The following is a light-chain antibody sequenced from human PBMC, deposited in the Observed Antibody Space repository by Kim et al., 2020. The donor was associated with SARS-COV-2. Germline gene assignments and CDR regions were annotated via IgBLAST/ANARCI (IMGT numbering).Light chain of an antibody. CDR2: EDN. CDR3: QSYDSSNHGV. CDR1: SGSIASNY. V-gene: IGLV6-57*03. J-gene: IGLJ3*02. Sequence: NFMLTQPHSVSESPGKTVTISCTRSSGSIASNYVQWYQQRPGSAPTPVIYEDNQRPSGVPDRFSGSIDSSSNSASLTISGLKTEDEADYYCQSYDSSNHGVFGGGNKLTVL.